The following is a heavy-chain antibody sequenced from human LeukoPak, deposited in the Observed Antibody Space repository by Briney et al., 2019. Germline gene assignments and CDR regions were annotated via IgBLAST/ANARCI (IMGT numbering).Heavy chain of an antibody. J-gene: IGHJ4*02. CDR1: GFTFSIYP. CDR3: ARDSPSSPVTSV. D-gene: IGHD4-17*01. V-gene: IGHV3-23*01. Sequence: GRSLRLSCAASGFTFSIYPMHWVRQAPGTGLEWVSTISASGDRTYYVDSVKGRFTVSRDNSKNTLYLQVNSLRAEDTAVYYCARDSPSSPVTSVWGQGTLVTVSS. CDR2: ISASGDRT.